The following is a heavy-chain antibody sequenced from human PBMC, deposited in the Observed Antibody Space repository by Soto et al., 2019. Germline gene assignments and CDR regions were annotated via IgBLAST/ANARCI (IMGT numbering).Heavy chain of an antibody. CDR2: IYSGGST. V-gene: IGHV3-66*01. CDR1: GFTVSSNY. J-gene: IGHJ6*03. Sequence: GGSLRLSCAASGFTVSSNYMSWVRQAPGKGLEWVSVIYSGGSTYYADSVKGRFTTSRDNSKNTLYLQMNSLRAEDTAVYYCARDGYYYYYYMDVWGKGTTVTVSS. CDR3: ARDGYYYYYYMDV.